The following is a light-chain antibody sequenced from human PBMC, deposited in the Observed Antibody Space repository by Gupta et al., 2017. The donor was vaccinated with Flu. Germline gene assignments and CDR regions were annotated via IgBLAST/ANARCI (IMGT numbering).Light chain of an antibody. J-gene: IGKJ4*01. CDR3: QQCAQYPDT. CDR1: QAISPS. CDR2: AVS. Sequence: DTHVTQSPSFLSASVGYRVAMTCRASQAISPSLAWYQQKSGEGPKLLIYAVSTLHTAVPSRFSGSGSGTEFTLTISSLQPEDFGIYYCQQCAQYPDTFGVGTKVEIK. V-gene: IGKV1-9*01.